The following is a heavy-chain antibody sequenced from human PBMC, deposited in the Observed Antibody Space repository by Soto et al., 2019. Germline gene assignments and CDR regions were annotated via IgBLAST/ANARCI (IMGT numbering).Heavy chain of an antibody. Sequence: GGSLRLSCAASGFIFSSYDMHWVRQAPGKGLQWVAMISYDGSKRYYADSLKGRFTVSRDNSKNTLYLQMSSLRVDDTAVYFCAKSGYSWVTYGDYFDSWGQGTLVTVSS. CDR1: GFIFSSYD. D-gene: IGHD3-16*01. CDR2: ISYDGSKR. V-gene: IGHV3-30*18. J-gene: IGHJ5*01. CDR3: AKSGYSWVTYGDYFDS.